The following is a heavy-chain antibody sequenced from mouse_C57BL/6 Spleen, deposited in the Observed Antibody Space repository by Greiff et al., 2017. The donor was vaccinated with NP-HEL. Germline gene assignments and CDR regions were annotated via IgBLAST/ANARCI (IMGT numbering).Heavy chain of an antibody. CDR1: GYTFTDYY. V-gene: IGHV1-76*01. D-gene: IGHD4-1*01. Sequence: QVQLQQSGAELVRPGASVKLSCKASGYTFTDYYINWVKQRPGQGLEWIARIYPGSGNTYYNEKFKGKATLTAEKSSSTAYMQLSSLTSEDSAVYFCARFLTGTTGYFDYWGQGTTLTVSS. CDR3: ARFLTGTTGYFDY. J-gene: IGHJ2*01. CDR2: IYPGSGNT.